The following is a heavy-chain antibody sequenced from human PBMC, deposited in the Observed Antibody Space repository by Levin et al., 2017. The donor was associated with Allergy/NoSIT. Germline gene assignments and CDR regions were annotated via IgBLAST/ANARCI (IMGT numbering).Heavy chain of an antibody. CDR2: IKQDGGEK. CDR1: GFTFSNSW. J-gene: IGHJ4*02. V-gene: IGHV3-7*01. CDR3: TSDWVFDH. D-gene: IGHD7-27*01. Sequence: PSGGSLRLSCEASGFTFSNSWMNWVRQAPGKGLEWVANIKQDGGEKYYVDSVKGRFTISRDNAKNSLFLQMDSLRAEDTAIYYCTSDWVFDHWGQGTRVTVSS.